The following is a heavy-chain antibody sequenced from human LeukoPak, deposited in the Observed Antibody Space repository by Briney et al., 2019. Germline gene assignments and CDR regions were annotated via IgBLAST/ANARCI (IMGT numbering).Heavy chain of an antibody. V-gene: IGHV4-59*01. D-gene: IGHD5-12*01. CDR3: ARGPLDSGYTYFDY. CDR1: GGSISSYY. J-gene: IGHJ4*02. Sequence: SETLSLTCTVSGGSISSYYWSWIRQPPGKGLEWIGYFSYSGSTNYNPSLKSRVTISVDTSKNQFSLKLSSVTAADTAVYYCARGPLDSGYTYFDYWGQGTLVSVAS. CDR2: FSYSGST.